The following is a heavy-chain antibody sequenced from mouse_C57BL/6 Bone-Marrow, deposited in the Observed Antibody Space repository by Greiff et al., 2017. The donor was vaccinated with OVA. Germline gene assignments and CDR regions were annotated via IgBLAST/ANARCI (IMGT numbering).Heavy chain of an antibody. J-gene: IGHJ2*01. Sequence: EVKLMESGPELVKPGASVKMSCKASGYTFTDYNMHWVKQSHGKSLEWIGYINPNNGGTSYNQKFKGKATLTVNKSSSTAYMELRSLTSEDSAVYYCARYPIPLDGYYFDYWGQGTTLTVSS. V-gene: IGHV1-22*01. D-gene: IGHD2-3*01. CDR1: GYTFTDYN. CDR2: INPNNGGT. CDR3: ARYPIPLDGYYFDY.